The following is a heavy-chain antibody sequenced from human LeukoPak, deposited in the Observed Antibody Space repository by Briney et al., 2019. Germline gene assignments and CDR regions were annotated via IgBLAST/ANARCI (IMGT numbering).Heavy chain of an antibody. Sequence: GGSLRLSWAASGMTFSTYGMNWVGQAPGKGLGWVANIKQDGSEKDYVDSVKGRFTISRDNAKNSLYLQMNSLRAEDTAVYYCAELGITMIGGVWGKGTTVTISS. CDR3: AELGITMIGGV. V-gene: IGHV3-7*01. D-gene: IGHD3-10*02. CDR1: GMTFSTYG. J-gene: IGHJ6*04. CDR2: IKQDGSEK.